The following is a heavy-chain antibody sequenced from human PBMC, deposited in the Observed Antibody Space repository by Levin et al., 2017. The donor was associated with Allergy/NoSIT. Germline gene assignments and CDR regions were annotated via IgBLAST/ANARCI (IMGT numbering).Heavy chain of an antibody. Sequence: GGSLRLSCAASGFTFSNAWMSWVRQAPGKGLEWVGRIKSKTDGGTTDYAAPVKGRFTISRDDSKNTLYLQMNSLKTEDTAVYYCTTDRPYYYDSSGYLRDFDYWGQGTLVTVSS. CDR3: TTDRPYYYDSSGYLRDFDY. D-gene: IGHD3-22*01. CDR1: GFTFSNAW. J-gene: IGHJ4*02. V-gene: IGHV3-15*01. CDR2: IKSKTDGGTT.